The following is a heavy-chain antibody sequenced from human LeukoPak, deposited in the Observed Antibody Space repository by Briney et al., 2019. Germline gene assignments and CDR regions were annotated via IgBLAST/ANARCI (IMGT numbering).Heavy chain of an antibody. V-gene: IGHV3-11*01. CDR2: ISSSGSTI. Sequence: LSLTCTVSGGSISSYYWSWIRQPPGKGLEWVSYISSSGSTIYYADSVKGRFTISRDNAKNSLYLQMNSLRAEDTAVYYCARAIGTTVIPGYFDYWGQGTLVTVSS. CDR3: ARAIGTTVIPGYFDY. D-gene: IGHD4-17*01. J-gene: IGHJ4*02. CDR1: GGSISSYY.